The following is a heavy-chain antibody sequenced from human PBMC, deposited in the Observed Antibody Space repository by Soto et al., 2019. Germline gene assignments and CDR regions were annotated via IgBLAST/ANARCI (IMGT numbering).Heavy chain of an antibody. CDR3: ARLFNTGYGDYSEYFQH. V-gene: IGHV4-39*01. CDR2: IYYSGST. Sequence: PSETLSLTCTVSGGSISSSSYYWGWIRQPPGKGLEWIGSIYYSGSTYYNPSLKSRVTISVDTSKNQFSLKLSSVTAADTAVYYCARLFNTGYGDYSEYFQHWGQGTLVTVSS. D-gene: IGHD4-17*01. CDR1: GGSISSSSYY. J-gene: IGHJ1*01.